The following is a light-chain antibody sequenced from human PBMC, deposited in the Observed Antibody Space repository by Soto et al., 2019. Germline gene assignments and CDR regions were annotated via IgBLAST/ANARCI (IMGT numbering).Light chain of an antibody. CDR3: TSYSSSSTFYV. J-gene: IGLJ1*01. V-gene: IGLV2-14*01. Sequence: QSALTQPASVSGSPGQSITISCTGTSSDIGGYYYVSWYQHHPGKAPKLIIYQVTNRPSGVSHRVSGSKSGNTASLTISGLQAEDEADYYCTSYSSSSTFYVFGTGTKVTVL. CDR1: SSDIGGYYY. CDR2: QVT.